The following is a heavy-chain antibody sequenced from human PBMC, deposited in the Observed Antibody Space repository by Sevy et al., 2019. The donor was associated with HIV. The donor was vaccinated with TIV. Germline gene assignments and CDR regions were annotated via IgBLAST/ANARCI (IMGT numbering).Heavy chain of an antibody. CDR1: EFTFTSYA. D-gene: IGHD6-13*01. CDR3: AKMFRLAVAGRFDY. CDR2: ISGSGATT. V-gene: IGHV3-23*01. J-gene: IGHJ4*02. Sequence: GGSLRLSCAASEFTFTSYATSWVRQAPGKGLEWVSGISGSGATTYYADSVKGRFTISRDNSKNALYLQLNSLRAEDTAAYYCAKMFRLAVAGRFDYWGQGALVTVSS.